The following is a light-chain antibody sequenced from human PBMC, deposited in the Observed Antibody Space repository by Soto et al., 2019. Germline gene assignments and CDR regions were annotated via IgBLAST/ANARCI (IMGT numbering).Light chain of an antibody. CDR3: QQGHNWPLT. J-gene: IGKJ2*01. CDR1: QSISSE. V-gene: IGKV3-15*01. CDR2: SAS. Sequence: EIEMTQSPATLSVSPGERATLSCRASQSISSELAWYQQKPGQPPRLLIYSASTRATGVPARFTGSGSGSEFTLTISELQSEDFAVYYCQQGHNWPLTFGQGTRLEI.